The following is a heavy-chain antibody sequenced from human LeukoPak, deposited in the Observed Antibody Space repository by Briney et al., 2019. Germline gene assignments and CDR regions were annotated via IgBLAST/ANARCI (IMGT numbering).Heavy chain of an antibody. V-gene: IGHV3-23*01. CDR1: GFTFSRYT. CDR2: ISPIGSRT. CDR3: AKASTVLKPIDS. D-gene: IGHD1-14*01. J-gene: IGHJ4*02. Sequence: PGGSLRLSCAASGFTFSRYTMNWVRQAPGKGLEWVSAISPIGSRTYYADSVKGRFTISRDNSKNTLYLQMNSLRAGDTAIYYCAKASTVLKPIDSWGQGTLVTVSS.